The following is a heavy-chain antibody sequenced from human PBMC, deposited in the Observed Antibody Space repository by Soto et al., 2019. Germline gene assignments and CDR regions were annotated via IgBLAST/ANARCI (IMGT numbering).Heavy chain of an antibody. CDR1: GGYFSGYY. CDR3: ARGITMVRGVIPRPYFDY. CDR2: INHIGST. D-gene: IGHD3-10*01. V-gene: IGHV4-34*01. Sequence: PSETRSLTCAVYGGYFSGYYGSWIRQPPGKGLEWIGEINHIGSTNYNPSLKSRVTISVDTSKNQFSLKLSSVTAADTAVYYCARGITMVRGVIPRPYFDYWGQGTLVTVSS. J-gene: IGHJ4*02.